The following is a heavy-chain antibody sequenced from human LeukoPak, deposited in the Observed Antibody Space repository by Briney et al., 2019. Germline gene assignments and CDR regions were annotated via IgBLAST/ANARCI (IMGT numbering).Heavy chain of an antibody. D-gene: IGHD6-19*01. J-gene: IGHJ6*03. CDR3: ARDEAVAAKRDYYYYYYMDV. CDR2: IYSGGST. CDR1: GFTVSSNY. Sequence: GGSLRLSCAASGFTVSSNYMSWVRQAPGKGLEWVSVIYSGGSTYYADSVKGRFTISRVNSKNTLYLQMNSLRAEDTAVYYCARDEAVAAKRDYYYYYYMDVWGKGTTVTVSS. V-gene: IGHV3-53*01.